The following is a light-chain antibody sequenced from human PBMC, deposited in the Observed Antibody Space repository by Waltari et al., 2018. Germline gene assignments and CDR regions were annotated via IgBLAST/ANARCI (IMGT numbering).Light chain of an antibody. CDR2: RTN. CDR1: TSNFGSNL. Sequence: QSILTQPSSASGTPGQTVTISCSGGTSNFGSNLVYWYQAGPGTAPKPLIFRTNQRPSGVSARFSGSKSGTSASLVIGGLRSEDEGTYFCSSWDDTLGVLLFGGGTKLTVL. J-gene: IGLJ3*02. V-gene: IGLV1-47*01. CDR3: SSWDDTLGVLL.